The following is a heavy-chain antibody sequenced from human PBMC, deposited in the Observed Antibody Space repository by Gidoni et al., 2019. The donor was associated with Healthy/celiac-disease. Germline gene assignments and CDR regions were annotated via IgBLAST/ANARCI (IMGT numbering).Heavy chain of an antibody. D-gene: IGHD6-6*01. CDR2: IYYSGST. J-gene: IGHJ5*02. V-gene: IGHV4-39*01. Sequence: QLQLQESGPGLVKPSETLSLTCTAPGGSISSSSYYWGWIRQPPGKGLEWIGSIYYSGSTYYNPSLKSRVTISVDTSKNQFSLKLSSVTAADAAVYYCARQLEGHRNWFDPWGQGTLVTVSS. CDR1: GGSISSSSYY. CDR3: ARQLEGHRNWFDP.